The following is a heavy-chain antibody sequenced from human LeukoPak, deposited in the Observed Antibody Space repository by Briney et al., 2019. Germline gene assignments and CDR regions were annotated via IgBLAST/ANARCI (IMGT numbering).Heavy chain of an antibody. V-gene: IGHV3-48*01. Sequence: GGSLRLSCSASGFTFSSCSMNWARQAPGKGLEWVSYIGSSSSTIYYADSVKGRFTISRDNAKNSLYLQMNSLRAEDTAVYYCARAKLRGEFDYWGRGTLVTVSS. D-gene: IGHD3-16*01. CDR3: ARAKLRGEFDY. CDR1: GFTFSSCS. CDR2: IGSSSSTI. J-gene: IGHJ4*02.